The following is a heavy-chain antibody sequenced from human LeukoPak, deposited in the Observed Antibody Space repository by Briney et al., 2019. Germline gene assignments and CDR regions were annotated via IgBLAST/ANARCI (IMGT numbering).Heavy chain of an antibody. CDR1: GFTFSSYA. Sequence: GGSLRLSCAASGFTFSSYAMHWVRQAPCKGLEWVAVISYDGSNKYYADSVKGRFTISRDNSKNTLYLQMNSLRAEDTAVYYCAKQSRTIFGVVTLDYWGQGTLVTVSS. D-gene: IGHD3-3*01. J-gene: IGHJ4*02. V-gene: IGHV3-30-3*01. CDR2: ISYDGSNK. CDR3: AKQSRTIFGVVTLDY.